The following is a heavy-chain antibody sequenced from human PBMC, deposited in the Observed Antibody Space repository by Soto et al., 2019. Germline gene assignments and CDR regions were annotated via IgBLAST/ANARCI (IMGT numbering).Heavy chain of an antibody. V-gene: IGHV3-48*02. J-gene: IGHJ4*02. CDR1: GFTFSSYS. Sequence: AGGSLRLSCAASGFTFSSYSMNWVRQAPGKGLEWVSYISSSGSTIYYADSVKGRFTISRDNAKNSLYLQMNSLRDEDTAVYYCARDLCPYDYVWGSYRCTPFDYWGQGTLVTVSS. CDR2: ISSSGSTI. D-gene: IGHD3-16*02. CDR3: ARDLCPYDYVWGSYRCTPFDY.